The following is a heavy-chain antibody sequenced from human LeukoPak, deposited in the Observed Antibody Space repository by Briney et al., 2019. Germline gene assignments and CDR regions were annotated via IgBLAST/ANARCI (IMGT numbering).Heavy chain of an antibody. D-gene: IGHD3-10*01. J-gene: IGHJ3*02. Sequence: SETLSLTCDVSGGSISGSNWWSWVRPPPGKGLDWIGVISHSGSTNYNASLKSRVTISVDKSENQFSLKMSSVTAADTAVYYCARVGIYYYGSGALDAFDIWGQGTMVTVSS. CDR3: ARVGIYYYGSGALDAFDI. CDR1: GGSISGSNW. CDR2: ISHSGST. V-gene: IGHV4-4*02.